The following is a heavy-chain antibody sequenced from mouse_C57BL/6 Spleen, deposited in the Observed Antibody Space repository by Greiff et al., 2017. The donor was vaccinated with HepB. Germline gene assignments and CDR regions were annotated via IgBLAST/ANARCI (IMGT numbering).Heavy chain of an antibody. CDR2: ISSGSSTI. J-gene: IGHJ2*01. D-gene: IGHD2-12*01. CDR1: GFTFSDYG. CDR3: ARALYSPYYFDY. Sequence: DVKLVESGGGLVKPGGSLKLSCAASGFTFSDYGMHWVRQAPEKGLEWVAYISSGSSTIYYADTVKGRFTISRDNAKNTLFLQMTSLRSEDTAMYYCARALYSPYYFDYWGQGTTLTVSS. V-gene: IGHV5-17*01.